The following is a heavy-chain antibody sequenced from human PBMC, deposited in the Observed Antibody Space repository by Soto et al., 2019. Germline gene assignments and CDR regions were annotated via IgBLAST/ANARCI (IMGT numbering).Heavy chain of an antibody. CDR1: GGSFSDFA. D-gene: IGHD2-15*01. Sequence: QVQLAQSGAEVRKPGSSVKVSCRASGGSFSDFAFSWVRQAPGQGLEWMGGIIPMFAATKHAQRFQGRVTITAYASTRTVYLALSSLTSDDSAVYYCARGGIVAVPAALSSYDDYTNDRFDSWGQGTLVSVSS. V-gene: IGHV1-69*01. J-gene: IGHJ4*02. CDR2: IIPMFAAT. CDR3: ARGGIVAVPAALSSYDDYTNDRFDS.